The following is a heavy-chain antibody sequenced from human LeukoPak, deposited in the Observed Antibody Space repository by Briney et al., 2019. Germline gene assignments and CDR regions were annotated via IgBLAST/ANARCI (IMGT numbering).Heavy chain of an antibody. CDR1: GFTFSSYA. CDR2: ISASGGST. D-gene: IGHD6-19*01. J-gene: IGHJ4*02. V-gene: IGHV3-23*01. Sequence: GGSLRLSCAASGFTFSSYAMNWVRQAPGKGLEWVSAISASGGSTYYADSVKGRFTITRDTSKNTLYLQMSSLRGEDTAVYYCAKAMAGSTYYFDSWGQGTLVTVSS. CDR3: AKAMAGSTYYFDS.